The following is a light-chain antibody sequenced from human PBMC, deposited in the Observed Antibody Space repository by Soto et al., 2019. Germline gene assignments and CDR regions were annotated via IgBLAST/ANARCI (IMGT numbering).Light chain of an antibody. J-gene: IGKJ1*01. CDR3: YHFGSLPET. CDR2: SAS. V-gene: IGKV3-20*01. CDR1: QSVASSY. Sequence: EVVLTQSPGTLSLSPGERVTLSCRASQSVASSYLAWYQQKPCRAPRLLFYSASSRATGIPDRFSGSGSGTDFTLTISRLEPEDFAVYYCYHFGSLPETFGQGTNVE.